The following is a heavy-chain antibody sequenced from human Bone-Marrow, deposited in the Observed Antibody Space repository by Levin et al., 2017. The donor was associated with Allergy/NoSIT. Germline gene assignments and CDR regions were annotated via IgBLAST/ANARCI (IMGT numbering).Heavy chain of an antibody. CDR2: IYHGGGT. CDR3: AREVYFDL. V-gene: IGHV3-53*01. J-gene: IGHJ2*01. CDR1: EFTVSSHD. Sequence: QSWGALRLSCAASEFTVSSHDMSWVRQAPGKGLEWVSIIYHGGGTYYGDSVKGRFTISRDSSKNTLYLHMNSLRADDTAVYYCAREVYFDLWGRGTLVTVSS.